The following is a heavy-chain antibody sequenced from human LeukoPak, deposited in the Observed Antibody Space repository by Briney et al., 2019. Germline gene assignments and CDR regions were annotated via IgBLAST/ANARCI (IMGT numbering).Heavy chain of an antibody. CDR2: ITRSGGTI. D-gene: IGHD3-16*01. Sequence: PGGSLRLSCAASGFTFSSFEMNWVRQAPGKGLEWISYITRSGGTIYYADSVKGRFTISRDNAKNSLYLQMNSLRAEDTAVYYCARQSAGGDDIWGQGTLVTVSS. CDR1: GFTFSSFE. V-gene: IGHV3-48*03. J-gene: IGHJ3*02. CDR3: ARQSAGGDDI.